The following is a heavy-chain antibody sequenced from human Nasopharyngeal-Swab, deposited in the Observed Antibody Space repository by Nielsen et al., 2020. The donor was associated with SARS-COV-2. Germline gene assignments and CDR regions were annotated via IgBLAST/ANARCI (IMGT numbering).Heavy chain of an antibody. CDR2: ISSSGSTI. V-gene: IGHV3-11*04. J-gene: IGHJ4*02. CDR3: AGDVDMAATYFDY. Sequence: GESLKISCAASGFTFSDYYMSWIRQAPGKGLEWVSYISSSGSTIYYADSVKGRFTISRDNAKNTLYLQMNSLRAEDTAVYYCAGDVDMAATYFDYWGQGTLVTVSS. CDR1: GFTFSDYY. D-gene: IGHD5-24*01.